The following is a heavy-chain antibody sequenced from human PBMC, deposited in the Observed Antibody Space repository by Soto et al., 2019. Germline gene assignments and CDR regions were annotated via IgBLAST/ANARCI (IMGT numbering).Heavy chain of an antibody. CDR3: TRGVEMATIFAFDI. CDR1: GFTFGDYA. J-gene: IGHJ3*02. D-gene: IGHD5-12*01. V-gene: IGHV3-49*04. CDR2: IRSKAYGGTT. Sequence: AGGSLRLSCTASGFTFGDYAMSWVRQAPGKGLEWVGFIRSKAYGGTTEYAASVKGRFTISRDDSKSIAYLQMNSLKTEDTAVYYCTRGVEMATIFAFDIWGQGTMVTVSS.